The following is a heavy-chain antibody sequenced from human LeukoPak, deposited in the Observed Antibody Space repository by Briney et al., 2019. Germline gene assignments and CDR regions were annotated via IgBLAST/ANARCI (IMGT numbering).Heavy chain of an antibody. Sequence: ASVKVSCKASGYTFTSYGISWVRRAPGQGLEWMGWISACNGNTNYAQKLQGRVTMTTDTSTSTAYMELRSLRSDDTAVYYCARTMGDYYYDSSGYYIPWGQGTLVTVSS. V-gene: IGHV1-18*01. CDR1: GYTFTSYG. CDR3: ARTMGDYYYDSSGYYIP. J-gene: IGHJ5*02. D-gene: IGHD3-22*01. CDR2: ISACNGNT.